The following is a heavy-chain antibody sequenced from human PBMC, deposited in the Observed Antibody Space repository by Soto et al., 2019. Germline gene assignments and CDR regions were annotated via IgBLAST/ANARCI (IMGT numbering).Heavy chain of an antibody. V-gene: IGHV4-39*01. CDR2: IYYSGST. Sequence: QLQLQESGPGLVKPSETLSLTCTVSGGSISSSSYYWGWIRQPPGKGLEWIGSIYYSGSTYYNPSLKSRVTISVDTSKNQFSLKLSSVTAADTAVYYCARSRQWLGKYYFDYWGQGTLVTVSS. CDR1: GGSISSSSYY. CDR3: ARSRQWLGKYYFDY. J-gene: IGHJ4*02. D-gene: IGHD6-19*01.